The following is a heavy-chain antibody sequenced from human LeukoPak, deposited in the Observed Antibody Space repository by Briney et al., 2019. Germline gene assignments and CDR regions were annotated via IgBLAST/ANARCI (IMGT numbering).Heavy chain of an antibody. CDR3: AKFCSGGSCYDY. V-gene: IGHV3-23*01. J-gene: IGHJ4*02. D-gene: IGHD2-15*01. CDR1: GFTFSSYA. CDR2: ISGSGGST. Sequence: GGSLRLSCAASGFTFSSYAMSWVRQAPGKGLEWVSAISGSGGSTYYADSVKGRFTISRDNSKNTLCLQMNSLRAEDTAVYYCAKFCSGGSCYDYWGQGTLVTVSS.